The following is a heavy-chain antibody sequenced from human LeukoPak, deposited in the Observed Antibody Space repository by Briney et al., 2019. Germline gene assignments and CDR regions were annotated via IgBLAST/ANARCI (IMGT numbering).Heavy chain of an antibody. J-gene: IGHJ4*02. CDR2: ISGSGGST. V-gene: IGHV3-23*01. CDR1: GFTFSSYS. Sequence: PGGSLRLSCAASGFTFSSYSMNWVRQAPGKGLEWVSAISGSGGSTYYADSVKGRFTISRDNSKNTLYLQMNSLRAEDTAVYYCAKDQSDYGDYHFFDYWGQGTLVTVSS. D-gene: IGHD4-17*01. CDR3: AKDQSDYGDYHFFDY.